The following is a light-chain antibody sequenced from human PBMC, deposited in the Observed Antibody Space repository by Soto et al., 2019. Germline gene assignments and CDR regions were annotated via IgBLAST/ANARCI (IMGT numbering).Light chain of an antibody. J-gene: IGKJ2*01. Sequence: NVLTQSPRTPSFSPGGKATPSCRGSQSVSSSYLAWYQQKPGQAPRLLIYGASSRATGIPDRFSGSGSGTDFTLTISRLEPEDFAVYFCQQYGNSPPNTFGQGTKVDIK. V-gene: IGKV3-20*01. CDR3: QQYGNSPPNT. CDR1: QSVSSSY. CDR2: GAS.